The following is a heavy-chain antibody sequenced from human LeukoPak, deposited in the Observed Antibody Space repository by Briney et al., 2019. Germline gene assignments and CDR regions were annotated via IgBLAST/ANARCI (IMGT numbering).Heavy chain of an antibody. J-gene: IGHJ2*01. CDR3: ASSVVTATWYFDL. V-gene: IGHV4-39*01. Sequence: SETLSLTCTVSGGSISSSSYYWGWIRQPSGKGLEWIGSIYYSGSTYYNPSLKSRVTISVDTSKNQFSLKLSSVTAADTAVYYCASSVVTATWYFDLWGRGTLVTVSS. CDR1: GGSISSSSYY. D-gene: IGHD2-21*02. CDR2: IYYSGST.